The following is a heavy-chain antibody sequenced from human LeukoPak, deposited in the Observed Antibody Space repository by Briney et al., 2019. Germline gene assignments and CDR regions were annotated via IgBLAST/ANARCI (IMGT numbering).Heavy chain of an antibody. CDR3: AKGAYDYIEIAYFDY. J-gene: IGHJ4*02. D-gene: IGHD5-12*01. V-gene: IGHV3-23*01. Sequence: PGGSLRLSCAASGFTFSNYAMNWVRQAPGKGLEWVAVLIGSSGATDYANSVKGRFTISRDSSKNTLFLQMNSLRAEDTAIYYCAKGAYDYIEIAYFDYWGQGALVTVSS. CDR2: LIGSSGAT. CDR1: GFTFSNYA.